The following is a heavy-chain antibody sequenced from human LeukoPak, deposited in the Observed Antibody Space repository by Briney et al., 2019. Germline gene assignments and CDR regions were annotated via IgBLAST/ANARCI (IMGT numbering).Heavy chain of an antibody. V-gene: IGHV3-20*04. CDR1: GFTFGDYG. D-gene: IGHD3-9*01. CDR2: INWIGGST. CDR3: ATTDIRY. Sequence: AGGSLRLSCAASGFTFGDYGMSWVRQVPGKGLEWVSGINWIGGSTGYADSVKGRFTISRDNAKNSLDLQMNSLRADDTAVYYCATTDIRYWGQGTLVTVSS. J-gene: IGHJ4*02.